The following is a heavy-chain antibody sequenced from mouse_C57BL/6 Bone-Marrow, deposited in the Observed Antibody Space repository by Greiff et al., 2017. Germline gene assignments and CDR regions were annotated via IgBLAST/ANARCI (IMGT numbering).Heavy chain of an antibody. D-gene: IGHD2-2*01. J-gene: IGHJ2*01. V-gene: IGHV2-2*01. CDR2: IWSGGST. CDR1: GFSLTSYG. Sequence: QVQLKESGPGLVQPSQSLSITCTVSGFSLTSYGVHWVRQSPGKGLEWLGVIWSGGSTDYNAAFISSLSISKDNSKSQVFFKMNSLQADDTAIYYCARSTMVTTGYYFDYWGQGTTLTVSS. CDR3: ARSTMVTTGYYFDY.